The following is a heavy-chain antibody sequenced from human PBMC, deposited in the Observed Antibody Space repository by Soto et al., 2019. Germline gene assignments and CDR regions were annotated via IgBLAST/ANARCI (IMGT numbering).Heavy chain of an antibody. J-gene: IGHJ3*02. Sequence: GGSLRLSCAASGFTFSSYGMHWVRQAPGKGLEWVAVIWYDGSNKYYADSVKGRFTISRDNSKNTLYLQMNSLRAEDTAVYYCARDRQRGWEILTGRDDAFDIWGQGTMVTV. V-gene: IGHV3-33*01. CDR3: ARDRQRGWEILTGRDDAFDI. D-gene: IGHD1-26*01. CDR2: IWYDGSNK. CDR1: GFTFSSYG.